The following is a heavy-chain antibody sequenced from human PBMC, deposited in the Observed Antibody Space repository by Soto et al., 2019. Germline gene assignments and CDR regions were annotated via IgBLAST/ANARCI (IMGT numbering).Heavy chain of an antibody. D-gene: IGHD2-21*02. Sequence: QVQLQESGPGLVKPSETLSLTCTVSGGSISSYYWSWILQPAGKGLEWIGRIYTSGSTNYNPSLKSRVTMSVDTSKNQFSLKLSSVTAADTAVYYCARDGVGVVVTGNWFDPWGQGTLVTVSS. CDR1: GGSISSYY. V-gene: IGHV4-4*07. CDR3: ARDGVGVVVTGNWFDP. J-gene: IGHJ5*02. CDR2: IYTSGST.